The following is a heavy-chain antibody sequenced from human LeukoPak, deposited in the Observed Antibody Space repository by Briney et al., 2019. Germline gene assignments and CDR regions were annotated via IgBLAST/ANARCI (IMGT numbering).Heavy chain of an antibody. V-gene: IGHV4-59*01. J-gene: IGHJ4*02. D-gene: IGHD5-18*01. CDR3: ARYSYAYFDY. Sequence: SETLSLTCTVSGGSISSYYWSWIRQPPGKGLEWIGYIYHSGSTNYNPSLKSRVTISVDTSKNQFSLKLSSVTAADTAVYFCARYSYAYFDYWGQGTLVTVSS. CDR2: IYHSGST. CDR1: GGSISSYY.